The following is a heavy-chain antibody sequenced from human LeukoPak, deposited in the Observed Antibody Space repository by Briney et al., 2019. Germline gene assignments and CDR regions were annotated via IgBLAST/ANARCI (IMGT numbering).Heavy chain of an antibody. J-gene: IGHJ4*02. D-gene: IGHD1-26*01. CDR1: GYTFTGYY. Sequence: ASVKVSCKASGYTFTGYYMHWVRQAPGQGLEWMGWINPNSGVTNYAQKFQGRVTMTRDTSISTAYMELSRLRSDDTAVYYCAGGGSYLFPPTNWGQGTLVTVSS. CDR2: INPNSGVT. V-gene: IGHV1-2*02. CDR3: AGGGSYLFPPTN.